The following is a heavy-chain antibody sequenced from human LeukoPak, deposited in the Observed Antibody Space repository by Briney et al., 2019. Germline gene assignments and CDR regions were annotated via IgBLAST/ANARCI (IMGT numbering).Heavy chain of an antibody. J-gene: IGHJ4*02. Sequence: GGSLRLSCAASGFTVSSNYMSWVRQAPGKGLEWVSVIYSGGSTYYADSVKGRFTISRDNSKNTLYLQMNSLRAEDTAVYYCAREGYSSGWPGDYWGQGTLVTVSS. CDR3: AREGYSSGWPGDY. D-gene: IGHD6-19*01. CDR2: IYSGGST. V-gene: IGHV3-66*01. CDR1: GFTVSSNY.